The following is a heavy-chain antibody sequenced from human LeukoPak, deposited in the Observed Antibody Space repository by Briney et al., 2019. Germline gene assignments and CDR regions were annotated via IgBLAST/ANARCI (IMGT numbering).Heavy chain of an antibody. Sequence: GSLRLSCAASGFSFNSDWMDWVRQAPGKGLEWIGEINHSGSTNYNPSLKSRVTISVDTSKNQFSLKLSSVTAADTAVYYCARGGYYYDSSGYRRFDYWGQGALVTVSS. V-gene: IGHV4-34*01. D-gene: IGHD3-22*01. CDR1: GFSFNSDW. CDR2: INHSGST. J-gene: IGHJ4*02. CDR3: ARGGYYYDSSGYRRFDY.